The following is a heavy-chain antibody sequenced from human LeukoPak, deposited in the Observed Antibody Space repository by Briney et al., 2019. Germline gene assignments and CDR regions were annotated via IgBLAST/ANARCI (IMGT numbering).Heavy chain of an antibody. CDR2: IYYSGST. CDR3: ARGRGAAAGNPRSPFDY. D-gene: IGHD6-13*01. V-gene: IGHV4-59*12. CDR1: GGSISSYY. Sequence: SETLSLTCTVSGGSISSYYWSWIRQPPGKGLEWIGYIYYSGSTNYNPSLKSRVTMSVDTSKNQFSLKLSSVTAADTAVYYCARGRGAAAGNPRSPFDYWGQGTLVTVSS. J-gene: IGHJ4*02.